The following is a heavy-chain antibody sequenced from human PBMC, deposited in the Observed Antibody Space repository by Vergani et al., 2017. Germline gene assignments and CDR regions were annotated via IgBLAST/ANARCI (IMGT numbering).Heavy chain of an antibody. Sequence: QVQLQESGPGLVKPSETLALTCTVSGGSISSYYWCFIRQPPGKGLEWIGSISSSGSPYYNPTLKSRLAFSVDTSKNLFSLRLKSVTATDTGMYYCARPVGPSAIADGYHVWGQGTMVTVS. J-gene: IGHJ3*01. V-gene: IGHV4-59*04. D-gene: IGHD3-10*01. CDR2: ISSSGSP. CDR1: GGSISSYY. CDR3: ARPVGPSAIADGYHV.